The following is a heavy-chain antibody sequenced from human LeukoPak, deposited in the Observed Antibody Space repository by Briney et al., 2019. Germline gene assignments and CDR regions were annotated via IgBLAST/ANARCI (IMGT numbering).Heavy chain of an antibody. CDR1: GGTFSSYA. J-gene: IGHJ4*02. Sequence: SVKVSCKASGGTFSSYAISWVRQAPGQGLEWMGGIIPIFGTANYAQKFQGRVTITADESTSTAYMELSSLRSEDMAVYYCARSTPYGSGSYHLDYWGQGTLVTVSS. CDR2: IIPIFGTA. CDR3: ARSTPYGSGSYHLDY. V-gene: IGHV1-69*01. D-gene: IGHD3-10*01.